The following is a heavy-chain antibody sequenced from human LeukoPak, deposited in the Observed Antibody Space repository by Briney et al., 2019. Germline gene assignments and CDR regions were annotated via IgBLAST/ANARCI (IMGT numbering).Heavy chain of an antibody. J-gene: IGHJ6*02. CDR2: IYYSGST. CDR1: GGSISSYY. Sequence: SETLSLTCTISGGSISSYYWSWIRQPPGKGLERIGYIYYSGSTTYNPSLKSRVTISVDTSKNQFSLKLSSVTAADTAVYYCARVMEGDYGAMDVWGQGTTVAVSS. CDR3: ARVMEGDYGAMDV. V-gene: IGHV4-59*01. D-gene: IGHD3-3*01.